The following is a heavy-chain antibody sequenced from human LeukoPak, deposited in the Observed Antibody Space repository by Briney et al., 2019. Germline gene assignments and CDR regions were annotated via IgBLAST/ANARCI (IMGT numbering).Heavy chain of an antibody. J-gene: IGHJ6*02. D-gene: IGHD2-15*01. CDR1: GFTFSSYA. CDR3: ARGGYCSGGSCSEAYYYYYGMDV. Sequence: PGGSLRLSCVASGFTFSSYAMSWVRQAPGRGLEWVSAISGSGDNTYYAASVKGRFTISRDNSKNTLYLQMNSLRAEDTAVYYCARGGYCSGGSCSEAYYYYYGMDVWGQGTTVTVSS. V-gene: IGHV3-23*01. CDR2: ISGSGDNT.